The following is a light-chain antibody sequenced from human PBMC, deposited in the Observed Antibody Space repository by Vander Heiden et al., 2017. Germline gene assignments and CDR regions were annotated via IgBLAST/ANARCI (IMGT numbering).Light chain of an antibody. V-gene: IGLV2-14*01. CDR3: SSYTSSSTV. J-gene: IGLJ2*01. CDR1: SSDVGGYNY. Sequence: QPASVSGSPGQSITISCTGTSSDVGGYNYVSWYQQHPGKAPKLMIYDVSNRPSGVSNRFSGSKSGNTASLTISGLQAEDEADYYCSSYTSSSTVFGGGTKLTVL. CDR2: DVS.